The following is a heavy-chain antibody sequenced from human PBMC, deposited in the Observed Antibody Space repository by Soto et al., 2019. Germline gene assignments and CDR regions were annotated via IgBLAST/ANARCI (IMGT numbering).Heavy chain of an antibody. V-gene: IGHV1-69*08. Sequence: QVQLVQSGAEVKKPGSSVKVSCKASGGTFSSYTISWVRQAPGQGLEWMGRIIPILGIANYAQKFQGRVTIPADKHTSTAYMELSSLRSADTAVYYCARDHPWGGQQLDPNWYFDLWGRGTLVTVSS. CDR3: ARDHPWGGQQLDPNWYFDL. J-gene: IGHJ2*01. CDR2: IIPILGIA. CDR1: GGTFSSYT. D-gene: IGHD6-13*01.